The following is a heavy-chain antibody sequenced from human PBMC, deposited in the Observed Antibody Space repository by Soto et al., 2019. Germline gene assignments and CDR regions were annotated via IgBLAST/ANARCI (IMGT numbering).Heavy chain of an antibody. J-gene: IGHJ4*02. D-gene: IGHD3-22*01. V-gene: IGHV3-30-3*01. CDR2: ISYDGSNK. Sequence: GGSLRLSCAASGFTFSSYAMHWVRQAPGKGLEWVAVISYDGSNKYYADSVKGRFTISRDNSKNTLYLQMNSLGAEDTAVYYCARDNGSSGYYSNFDYWGQGTLVTVSS. CDR1: GFTFSSYA. CDR3: ARDNGSSGYYSNFDY.